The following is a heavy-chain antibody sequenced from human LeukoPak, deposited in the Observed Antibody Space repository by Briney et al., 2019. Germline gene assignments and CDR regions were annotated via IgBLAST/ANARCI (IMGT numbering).Heavy chain of an antibody. J-gene: IGHJ4*02. D-gene: IGHD3-22*01. CDR1: GFTFSSYG. CDR2: IRYDGSNK. CDR3: ARESESYDSSGSTFNY. V-gene: IGHV3-30*02. Sequence: HGGSLRLSCAASGFTFSSYGMHWVRQAPGKGLEWVAFIRYDGSNKYYADSVKGRFTISRDNSKNTLFLQMNSLRAEDTAVYYCARESESYDSSGSTFNYWGQGTLVTVSS.